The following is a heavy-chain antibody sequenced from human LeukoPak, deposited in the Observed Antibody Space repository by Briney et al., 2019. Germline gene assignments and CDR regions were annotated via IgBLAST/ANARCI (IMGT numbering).Heavy chain of an antibody. J-gene: IGHJ4*02. V-gene: IGHV5-51*01. CDR2: IYPGDSDT. Sequence: GESLKISGKGSGYSFTSYWIGWVRQMPGKGLEWMGIIYPGDSDTRYSPSFQGQVTISADKSISTAYLQWSSLKASDTAMYYCARPGKTAMDFFDYWGQGTLVTVSS. CDR3: ARPGKTAMDFFDY. D-gene: IGHD5-18*01. CDR1: GYSFTSYW.